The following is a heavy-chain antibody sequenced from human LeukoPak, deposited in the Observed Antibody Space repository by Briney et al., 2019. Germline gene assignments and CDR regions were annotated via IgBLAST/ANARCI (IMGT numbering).Heavy chain of an antibody. Sequence: QPGRSLRLSCAASGFTFSSYGMHWVRQAPGKGLEWVAVISYDGSNKYYADSVKGRFTISRDNAKNSLYLQMNSLRAEDTAVYYCARVKYGYLVDYWGQGTLVTVSS. CDR2: ISYDGSNK. CDR1: GFTFSSYG. V-gene: IGHV3-30*03. J-gene: IGHJ4*02. D-gene: IGHD3-16*02. CDR3: ARVKYGYLVDY.